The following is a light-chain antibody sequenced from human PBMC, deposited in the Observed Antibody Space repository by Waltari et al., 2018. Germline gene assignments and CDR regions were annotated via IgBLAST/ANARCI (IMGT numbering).Light chain of an antibody. J-gene: IGLJ2*01. CDR3: QTGDTVKHVI. V-gene: IGLV4-69*01. Sequence: QRPEKGPRYLMKVNRGGSHIKGDGIPDRLSGSSSGAERYLAIASLQSEDEADYYCQTGDTVKHVIFGGGTKLIVL. CDR2: VNRGGSH.